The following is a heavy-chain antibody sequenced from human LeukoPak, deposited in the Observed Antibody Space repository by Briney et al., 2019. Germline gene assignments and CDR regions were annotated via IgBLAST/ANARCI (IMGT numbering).Heavy chain of an antibody. CDR3: ARSHYYYDSSGYYYVLYFDY. D-gene: IGHD3-22*01. Sequence: GGSLRLSCAASGFTFSSYWMHWVRQAPGKGLVWVSRINSDGSSTSYADSVKGRFTISRDNAKNTLYLQMNSLRAEDTAVYYCARSHYYYDSSGYYYVLYFDYWGQGTLVTVSS. J-gene: IGHJ4*02. CDR2: INSDGSST. V-gene: IGHV3-74*01. CDR1: GFTFSSYW.